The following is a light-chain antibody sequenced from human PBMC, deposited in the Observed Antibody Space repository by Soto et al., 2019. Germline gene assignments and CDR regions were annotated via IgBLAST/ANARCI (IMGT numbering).Light chain of an antibody. V-gene: IGKV1-39*01. J-gene: IGKJ4*01. CDR1: QSISSY. CDR3: QQSYSTPLT. CDR2: AAS. Sequence: DIQMTQSPSSLSASVGDRVTITCRASQSISSYLNWYQQKPGKAPKXLIYAASSLQSGVPSRFSGSGSGTDLTITISSLQPEDFATYDCQQSYSTPLTFGGGTKVDIK.